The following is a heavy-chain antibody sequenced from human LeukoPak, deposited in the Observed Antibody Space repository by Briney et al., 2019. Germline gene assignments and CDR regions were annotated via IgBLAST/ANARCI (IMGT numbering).Heavy chain of an antibody. J-gene: IGHJ3*01. D-gene: IGHD3-10*01. V-gene: IGHV3-53*01. Sequence: GGSLRLSRAAAGFSLSNNYMSWVRQAPGKGPEWVSVLYRGSNTDYVDSVKGRLAISRDYSTNKMFLQMNSLTAEDPPVYYCANESGFGELFPSAFDFWGQGTVLTVSS. CDR3: ANESGFGELFPSAFDF. CDR2: LYRGSNT. CDR1: GFSLSNNY.